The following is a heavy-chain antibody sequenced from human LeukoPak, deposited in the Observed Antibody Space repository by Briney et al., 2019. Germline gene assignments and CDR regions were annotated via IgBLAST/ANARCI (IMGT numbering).Heavy chain of an antibody. Sequence: GGSLRLSCAASGFTFSSYAMSWVRQAPGKGLEWVSAISGSGGSTYYADSVKGRFTISRDNSKNTLYLQMNSLRAEDTAVYYCAKDDGGATWGYYFDYWGQGTLVTVSS. CDR1: GFTFSSYA. J-gene: IGHJ4*02. CDR3: AKDDGGATWGYYFDY. D-gene: IGHD3-16*01. V-gene: IGHV3-23*01. CDR2: ISGSGGST.